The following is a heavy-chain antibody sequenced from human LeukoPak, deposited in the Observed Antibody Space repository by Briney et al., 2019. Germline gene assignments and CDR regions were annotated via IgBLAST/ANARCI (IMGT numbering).Heavy chain of an antibody. J-gene: IGHJ6*03. D-gene: IGHD4-11*01. CDR3: ARLSGTAPQSNYAFDYYYYYMDV. Sequence: PSETLSLTCTVSGGSISSYYWSWIRQPPGKGLEWIGYIYTSGSTNYNPSLKSRATISVDTSKNQFSLKLSSVTAADTAVYYCARLSGTAPQSNYAFDYYYYYMDVWGKGTTVTVSS. CDR2: IYTSGST. CDR1: GGSISSYY. V-gene: IGHV4-4*09.